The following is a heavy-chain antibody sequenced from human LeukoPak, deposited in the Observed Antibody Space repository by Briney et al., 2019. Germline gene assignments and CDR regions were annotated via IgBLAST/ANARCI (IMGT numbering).Heavy chain of an antibody. CDR2: ISWNSGVI. Sequence: TGGSLRLSCAASGFKFGDYAMHWVRQVPGKGLEWVSGISWNSGVIDYADSVKGRFTISRDNAKNSLYLQMNSLRVEDTALYYCAKVRPPGSYYNLAIDYWGQGTLVTVSS. J-gene: IGHJ4*02. CDR3: AKVRPPGSYYNLAIDY. D-gene: IGHD3-10*01. CDR1: GFKFGDYA. V-gene: IGHV3-9*01.